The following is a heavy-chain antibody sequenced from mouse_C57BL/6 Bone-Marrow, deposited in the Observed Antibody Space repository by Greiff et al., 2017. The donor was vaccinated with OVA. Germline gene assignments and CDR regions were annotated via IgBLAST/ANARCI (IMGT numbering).Heavy chain of an antibody. J-gene: IGHJ3*01. V-gene: IGHV7-1*01. Sequence: EVNVVESGGGLVQSGRSLRLSCATSGFTFSDFYMEWVRQAPGKGLEWIAASRNKANDYTTEYSASVKGRFIVSRDTSQSILYLQMNALRAEDTAIYYCARDLWFAYWGQGTLVTVSA. CDR3: ARDLWFAY. CDR1: GFTFSDFY. CDR2: SRNKANDYTT.